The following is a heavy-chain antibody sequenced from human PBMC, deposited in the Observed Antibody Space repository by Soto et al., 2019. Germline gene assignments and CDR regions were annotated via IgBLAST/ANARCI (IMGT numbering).Heavy chain of an antibody. J-gene: IGHJ4*02. Sequence: ASVKVSCKASGGTFSSYAISWVRQAPGQGLEWMGGIIPIFGTANYAQKFQGRVTITADESTSTAYMELSSLRAEDTAIYYCAKDSHWAIISPTHDYWGQGTLVTVSS. CDR2: IIPIFGTA. CDR1: GGTFSSYA. V-gene: IGHV1-69*13. D-gene: IGHD2-2*01. CDR3: AKDSHWAIISPTHDY.